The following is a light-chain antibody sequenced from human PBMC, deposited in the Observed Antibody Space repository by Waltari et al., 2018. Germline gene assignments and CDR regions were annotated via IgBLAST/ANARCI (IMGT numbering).Light chain of an antibody. Sequence: FVLTQPPSVSESPGKTITISCTRSSGSIANAHVQWYQQRPGTAPSTVIYEDNQRPSGVSDRFSGSIDSASNSASLTISGLKTEDEADYFCQAYDENNPWVIGGGTRLTVL. CDR2: EDN. CDR1: SGSIANAH. V-gene: IGLV6-57*04. CDR3: QAYDENNPWV. J-gene: IGLJ3*02.